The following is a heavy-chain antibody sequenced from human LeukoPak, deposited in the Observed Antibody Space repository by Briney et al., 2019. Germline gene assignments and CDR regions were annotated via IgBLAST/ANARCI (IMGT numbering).Heavy chain of an antibody. CDR2: ISSSTRRI. Sequence: GGSLRLSCAASGFNFSSYSLNWVRQAPGKGLVWVSYISSSTRRIYYADSVKGRFTTSRDSAKNSLYLQMDSLRDEDTAMYYCAREFPPHCSSTSCYPDHWGQGTLVTVSS. D-gene: IGHD2-2*01. CDR3: AREFPPHCSSTSCYPDH. V-gene: IGHV3-48*02. J-gene: IGHJ5*02. CDR1: GFNFSSYS.